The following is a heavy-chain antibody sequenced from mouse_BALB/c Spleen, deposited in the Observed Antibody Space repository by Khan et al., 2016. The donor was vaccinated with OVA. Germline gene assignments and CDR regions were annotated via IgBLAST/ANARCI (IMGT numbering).Heavy chain of an antibody. Sequence: VQLQESGAELAKPGASVKISCKASGYTFTSYWMHWVKQRPGQGLEWIGYINPSAGYTDYNQKLKDKATLTADTSTSTAYMQLNSLSSEDSGVYYCARDRIDYWGQGTTLTVSS. CDR3: ARDRIDY. CDR1: GYTFTSYW. CDR2: INPSAGYT. V-gene: IGHV1-7*01. J-gene: IGHJ2*01.